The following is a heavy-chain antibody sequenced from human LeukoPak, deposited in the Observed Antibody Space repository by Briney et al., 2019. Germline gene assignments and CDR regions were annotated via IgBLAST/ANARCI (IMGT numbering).Heavy chain of an antibody. CDR2: INHSGSN. CDR3: ARGVRGYSRFDY. D-gene: IGHD5-18*01. Sequence: SETLSLTCAVYGGSFSAYYWSWIRQPPGKGREWGGEINHSGSNNYNPALKSCITITVDTSKNQFSLKLSFVAAAATAVYYCARGVRGYSRFDYWGQGTLVTVSS. CDR1: GGSFSAYY. J-gene: IGHJ4*02. V-gene: IGHV4-34*01.